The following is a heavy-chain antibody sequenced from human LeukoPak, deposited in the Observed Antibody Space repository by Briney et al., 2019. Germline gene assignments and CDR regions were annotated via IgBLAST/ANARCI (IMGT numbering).Heavy chain of an antibody. CDR1: GFTFSSYA. D-gene: IGHD5-18*01. Sequence: SGGSLRLSCAASGFTFSSYAMSWVRQAPRKGLEWVSAISGSGGTTYYADSVKGRFTISRDNSKNTLYLQMNSLRAEDTAVYYCAKDYGDTRTGGQGTLVTVSS. CDR2: ISGSGGTT. J-gene: IGHJ4*02. CDR3: AKDYGDTRT. V-gene: IGHV3-23*01.